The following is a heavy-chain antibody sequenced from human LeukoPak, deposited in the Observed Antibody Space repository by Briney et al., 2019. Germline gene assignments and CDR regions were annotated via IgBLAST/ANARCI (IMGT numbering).Heavy chain of an antibody. J-gene: IGHJ4*02. CDR2: ISYDGSNK. CDR1: GFTLSSYA. V-gene: IGHV3-30-3*01. Sequence: GRSLRLSCAASGFTLSSYAMHWVRQAPGKGLEWVAVISYDGSNKYYADSVKGRFTISRDNSKNTLYVQMNSLRAEDTAVYYCAKGHYYGSGSLDYWGQGTLVTVSS. CDR3: AKGHYYGSGSLDY. D-gene: IGHD3-10*01.